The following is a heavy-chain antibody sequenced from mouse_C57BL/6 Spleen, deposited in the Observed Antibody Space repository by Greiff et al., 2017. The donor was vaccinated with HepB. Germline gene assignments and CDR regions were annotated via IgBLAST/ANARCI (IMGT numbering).Heavy chain of an antibody. V-gene: IGHV1-42*01. CDR1: GYSFTGYY. CDR2: INPSTGGT. D-gene: IGHD4-1*01. Sequence: EVKLVESGPELVKPGASVKISCKASGYSFTGYYMNWVKQSPEKSLEWIGEINPSTGGTTYNQKFKAKATLTVDKSSSTAYMQLKSLTSEDSAVYYCAYWDWFAYWGQGTLVTVSA. CDR3: AYWDWFAY. J-gene: IGHJ3*01.